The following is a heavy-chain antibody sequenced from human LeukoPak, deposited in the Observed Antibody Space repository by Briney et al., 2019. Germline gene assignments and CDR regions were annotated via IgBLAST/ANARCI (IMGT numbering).Heavy chain of an antibody. CDR2: INPNSGGT. J-gene: IGHJ4*02. Sequence: ASVKVSCKASGYTFTGYYMHWVRQAPGQGFEWMGWINPNSGGTNYTQKLQDRVTMTTDSSTSTAYMELKTLRSDDTAVYFCARAGYSRFVDDLDYWGQGTLVIVSS. CDR1: GYTFTGYY. CDR3: ARAGYSRFVDDLDY. V-gene: IGHV1-2*02. D-gene: IGHD1-26*01.